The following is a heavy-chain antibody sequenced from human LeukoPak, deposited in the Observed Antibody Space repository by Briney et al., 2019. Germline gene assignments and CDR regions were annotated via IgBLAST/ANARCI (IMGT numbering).Heavy chain of an antibody. V-gene: IGHV1-46*01. CDR2: INPSGGST. Sequence: ASVKVSCKASGYTFTSYYMHWVRQAPGQGLEWMGIINPSGGSTSYAQKLQGRVTMTTDTSTSTAYMELRSLRSDDTAVYYCARSSGWFDAFDIWGQGTMVTVSS. CDR1: GYTFTSYY. CDR3: ARSSGWFDAFDI. J-gene: IGHJ3*02. D-gene: IGHD6-19*01.